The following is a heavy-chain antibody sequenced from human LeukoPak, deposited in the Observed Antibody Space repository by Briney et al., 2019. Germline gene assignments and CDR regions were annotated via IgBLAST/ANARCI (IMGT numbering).Heavy chain of an antibody. CDR3: AKEGGSSSWSSYYYVDV. CDR1: GFTFSSYG. CDR2: IRYDGSNK. Sequence: GGSLRLSCAASGFTFSSYGMHWVRQAPGKGLEWVAFIRYDGSNKYYADSVKGRFTISRDNSKNTLYLQMNSLRAEDTAVYYCAKEGGSSSWSSYYYVDVWGKGTTVTVSS. V-gene: IGHV3-30*02. D-gene: IGHD6-13*01. J-gene: IGHJ6*03.